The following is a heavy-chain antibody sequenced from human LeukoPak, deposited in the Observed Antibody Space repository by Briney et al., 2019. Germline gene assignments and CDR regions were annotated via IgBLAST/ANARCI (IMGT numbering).Heavy chain of an antibody. V-gene: IGHV4-39*01. Sequence: SETLSLTCTVSGGSISSSTYYWGWIRQPPGKELEWIGSIYYSGSTYYNPSLKSRVTISVDTSKNQFSLKLSSVTAADTAVYYCARAPIYDYVWGSYRYSVLFDYWGQGTLVTVSS. D-gene: IGHD3-16*02. CDR2: IYYSGST. CDR1: GGSISSSTYY. CDR3: ARAPIYDYVWGSYRYSVLFDY. J-gene: IGHJ4*02.